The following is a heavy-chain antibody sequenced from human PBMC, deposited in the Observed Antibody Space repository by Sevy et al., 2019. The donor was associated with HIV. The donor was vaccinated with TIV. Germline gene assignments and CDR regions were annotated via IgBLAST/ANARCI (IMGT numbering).Heavy chain of an antibody. J-gene: IGHJ4*02. V-gene: IGHV3-30*18. CDR3: AKDADRSGYTNDAHFDY. CDR2: ISYDGSDK. Sequence: GGSLRLSCAASGITFSYYGMHWVRQAPGKGLEWVAFISYDGSDKFYADSVKGRFTTSRDNSKNTLYLQMNGLGGEETAVYFCAKDADRSGYTNDAHFDYWGQGTLVTVSS. D-gene: IGHD3-22*01. CDR1: GITFSYYG.